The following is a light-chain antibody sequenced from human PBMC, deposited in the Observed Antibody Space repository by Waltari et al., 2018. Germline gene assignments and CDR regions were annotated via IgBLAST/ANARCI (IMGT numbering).Light chain of an antibody. CDR3: MQALQTPWT. CDR1: QSLLHDNGNNF. Sequence: DILMTQSPLSLPVIPGEPASISYRSSQSLLHDNGNNFLDWYLQKPGQSPHLLIYVGSNRTSGVPDRFSGSGSGTDFTLKISRVEAEDVGVYYCMQALQTPWTFGQGTKVEIK. CDR2: VGS. J-gene: IGKJ1*01. V-gene: IGKV2-28*01.